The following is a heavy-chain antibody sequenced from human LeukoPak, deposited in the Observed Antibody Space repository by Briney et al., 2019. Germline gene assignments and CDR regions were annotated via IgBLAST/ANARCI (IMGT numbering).Heavy chain of an antibody. CDR1: GYTFIGYY. CDR3: TNTLVGATDKSFDY. V-gene: IGHV1-2*02. D-gene: IGHD1-26*01. J-gene: IGHJ4*02. CDR2: INPNSGGT. Sequence: GASVKVSCKASGYTFIGYYMHWVRQAPGQGLEWMGWINPNSGGTNYAQKFQGRVTMTRDTSISTAYMELRRLRSDDTAVYFCTNTLVGATDKSFDYWGQGTLVTVSS.